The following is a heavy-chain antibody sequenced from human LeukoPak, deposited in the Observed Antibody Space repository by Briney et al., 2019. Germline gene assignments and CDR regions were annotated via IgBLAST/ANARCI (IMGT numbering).Heavy chain of an antibody. D-gene: IGHD3-10*01. CDR1: GFTVSRNY. J-gene: IGHJ3*02. V-gene: IGHV3-66*01. Sequence: GGSLRLSCAASGFTVSRNYMSWVRQAPGKGLDWVSIMYSDGSTYYADSVKGRFTISRDSSKNTLYLQMNSLRAEDTAVYYCARDAERIRATDGFDIWGQGTMVTASS. CDR2: MYSDGST. CDR3: ARDAERIRATDGFDI.